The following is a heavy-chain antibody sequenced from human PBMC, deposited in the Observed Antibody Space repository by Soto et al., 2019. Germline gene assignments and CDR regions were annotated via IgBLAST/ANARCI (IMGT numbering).Heavy chain of an antibody. CDR1: VFTFSSYA. D-gene: IGHD3-22*01. Sequence: GALRDSCAASVFTFSSYAMSWVRQAPGKGLEWVSAISGSGGSTYYADSVKGRFTISRDNSKNTLYLQMNSLRAEDTAVYYCAKEEITMIVVVIGPDVWGQGTTVTVS. CDR2: ISGSGGST. J-gene: IGHJ6*02. V-gene: IGHV3-23*01. CDR3: AKEEITMIVVVIGPDV.